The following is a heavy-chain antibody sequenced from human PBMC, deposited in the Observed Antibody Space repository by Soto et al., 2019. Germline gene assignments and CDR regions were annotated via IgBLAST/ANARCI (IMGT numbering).Heavy chain of an antibody. V-gene: IGHV2-5*02. D-gene: IGHD3-10*01. J-gene: IGHJ4*02. CDR2: IYWDDDK. CDR3: ATALGSGGSYYFDH. CDR1: GFSLDTWGVG. Sequence: QITLKESGPTLVRPTQTLTLTCTVSGFSLDTWGVGVGWIRQSPGKAPEWLALIYWDDDKRYSPSLKNRLTITKNTSNNQVVLTLTTMDPVDTVTYYSATALGSGGSYYFDHWGQGTLVTVSS.